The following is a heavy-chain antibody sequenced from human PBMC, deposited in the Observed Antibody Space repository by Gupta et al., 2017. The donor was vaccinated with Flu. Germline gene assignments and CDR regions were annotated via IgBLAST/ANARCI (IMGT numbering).Heavy chain of an antibody. D-gene: IGHD6-19*01. V-gene: IGHV3-23*01. CDR1: GFTFSAYA. J-gene: IGHJ4*02. CDR3: AKNSAKVAGSYYFDY. Sequence: EVQLLESGGGLVLPGGSLRLSCVASGFTFSAYAMSWVRRAPGKGQEYVSSIGFAGSYYADSVKGRFTISRDNSKNTLYRQMDSLKGEDSAIYYCAKNSAKVAGSYYFDYWGQGILVTVSS. CDR2: IGFAGS.